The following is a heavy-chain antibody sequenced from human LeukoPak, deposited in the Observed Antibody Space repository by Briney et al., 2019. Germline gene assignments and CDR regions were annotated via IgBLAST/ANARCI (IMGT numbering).Heavy chain of an antibody. D-gene: IGHD3-10*01. CDR3: ARGDGSGGPIPGAFDY. J-gene: IGHJ4*02. Sequence: GGSLRLSCAASGFTFSSYSMNWVRQAPGKGLEWVSSISSSSSYIYYADSVKGRFTISRDNAKNSLYLQMNSLRAEDTAVYYCARGDGSGGPIPGAFDYWGQGTLVTVSS. V-gene: IGHV3-21*01. CDR2: ISSSSSYI. CDR1: GFTFSSYS.